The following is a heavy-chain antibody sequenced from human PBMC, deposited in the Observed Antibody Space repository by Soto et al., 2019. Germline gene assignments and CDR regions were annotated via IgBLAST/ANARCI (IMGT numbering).Heavy chain of an antibody. CDR1: GGTFSSYA. CDR3: ARDGLVGFGDYNWFDP. Sequence: QVQLVQSGAEVKKPGSSVKVSCKASGGTFSSYAISWVRQAPGQGLEWMGGIIPIFGTANYAQKFQGRVTSTADESTSTAYMELSSLRSEDTAVYYCARDGLVGFGDYNWFDPWGQGTLVTVSS. CDR2: IIPIFGTA. V-gene: IGHV1-69*01. D-gene: IGHD3-10*01. J-gene: IGHJ5*02.